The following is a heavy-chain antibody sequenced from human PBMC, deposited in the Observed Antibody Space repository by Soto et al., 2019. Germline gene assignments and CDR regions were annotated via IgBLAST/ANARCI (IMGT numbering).Heavy chain of an antibody. Sequence: GGSLRLSCAASGFTFSSYSMNWVRQAPGKGLEWVSSISSSSSYIYYADSVKGRFTTSRDNAKNSLYLQMNSLRAEDTAVYYCARDYYDYIWGIPTSPPDYWGQGTLVTVSS. CDR2: ISSSSSYI. V-gene: IGHV3-21*01. J-gene: IGHJ4*02. CDR1: GFTFSSYS. CDR3: ARDYYDYIWGIPTSPPDY. D-gene: IGHD3-16*01.